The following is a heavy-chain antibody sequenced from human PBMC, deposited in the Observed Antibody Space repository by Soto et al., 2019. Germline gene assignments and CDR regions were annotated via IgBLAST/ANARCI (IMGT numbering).Heavy chain of an antibody. V-gene: IGHV1-2*04. CDR3: ARGHIAVPPYYYGMDV. D-gene: IGHD6-19*01. J-gene: IGHJ6*02. Sequence: GASVKVSCKASGYTFTGYYMHCVRQAPGQGLEWMGWINPNSGGTNYAQKFQGWVTMTRDTSISTAYMELSRLRSDDTAVYYCARGHIAVPPYYYGMDVWGQGTTVTVSS. CDR1: GYTFTGYY. CDR2: INPNSGGT.